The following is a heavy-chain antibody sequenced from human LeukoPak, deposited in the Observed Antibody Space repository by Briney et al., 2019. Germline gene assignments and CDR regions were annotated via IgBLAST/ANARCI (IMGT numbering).Heavy chain of an antibody. V-gene: IGHV3-74*01. CDR1: GFTFSSYW. CDR2: INSDGSST. Sequence: GGSLRLSCAASGFTFSSYWMHWVRQAPGKGLVWVSRINSDGSSTSYADSVKGRFTISRDNANNTLYLQMNSLRAEDTAVYYCARDRSSDACDYWGQGTLVTVSS. D-gene: IGHD6-6*01. CDR3: ARDRSSDACDY. J-gene: IGHJ4*02.